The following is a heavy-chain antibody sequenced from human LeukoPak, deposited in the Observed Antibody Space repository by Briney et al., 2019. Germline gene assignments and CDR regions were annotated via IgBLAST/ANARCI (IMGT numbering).Heavy chain of an antibody. CDR3: ARAQYSSSWYDYYYMDV. D-gene: IGHD6-13*01. J-gene: IGHJ6*03. Sequence: ASVKVSCKTSGYTFTSYDINWVRQATGQGLEWMGWMNPNGGNTGYAQKFQGRVTMTRNTSISTAYMELSSLRSEDTAVYYCARAQYSSSWYDYYYMDVWGKGTTVTISS. CDR2: MNPNGGNT. V-gene: IGHV1-8*01. CDR1: GYTFTSYD.